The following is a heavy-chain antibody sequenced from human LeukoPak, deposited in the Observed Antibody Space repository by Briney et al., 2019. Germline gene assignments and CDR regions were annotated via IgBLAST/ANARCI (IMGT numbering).Heavy chain of an antibody. CDR1: GFTFSSYG. Sequence: GGSLRLSCAASGFTFSSYGMHWVRQAPGKGLGWVAFIRNDGSNKYYADSVKGRFTISRDNAKNSLSLQMNSLRAEDTAVYYCARVLHKRNYDSSGYYGYWGQGSLLTVSS. J-gene: IGHJ4*02. V-gene: IGHV3-30*02. D-gene: IGHD3-22*01. CDR2: IRNDGSNK. CDR3: ARVLHKRNYDSSGYYGY.